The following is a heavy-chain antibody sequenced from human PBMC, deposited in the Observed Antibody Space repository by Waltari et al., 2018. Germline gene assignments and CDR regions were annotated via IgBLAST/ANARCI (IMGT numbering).Heavy chain of an antibody. Sequence: QLHLQESGPGLVKLSETLSPTCRVSGGPITSSRHYWGWILQPPGKGLEYTGTISYIGASYYNPSLRSRVTISLDTSKNQFSLKLNSVTAADTAVYYCATYVGASVGTAAFDVWGQGTMVTASS. CDR1: GGPITSSRHY. V-gene: IGHV4-39*01. J-gene: IGHJ3*01. D-gene: IGHD3-10*02. CDR3: ATYVGASVGTAAFDV. CDR2: ISYIGAS.